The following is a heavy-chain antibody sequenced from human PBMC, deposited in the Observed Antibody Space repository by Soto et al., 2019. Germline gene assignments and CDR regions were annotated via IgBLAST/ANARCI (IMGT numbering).Heavy chain of an antibody. CDR2: ISYDGSNK. Sequence: QVQLVESGGGVVQPGRSLRLSCAASGFTFSSYGMHWVRQAPGKGLEWVAVISYDGSNKYYADSVKGRFTISRDNSKNTLYLQMNSLRAEDTAVYYCAKDRMVRDHGHAFDIWGQGTMVTVSS. D-gene: IGHD3-10*01. V-gene: IGHV3-30*18. J-gene: IGHJ3*02. CDR1: GFTFSSYG. CDR3: AKDRMVRDHGHAFDI.